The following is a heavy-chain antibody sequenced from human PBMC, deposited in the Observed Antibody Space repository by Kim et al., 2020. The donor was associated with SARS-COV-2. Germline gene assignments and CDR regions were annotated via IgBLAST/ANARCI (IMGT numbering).Heavy chain of an antibody. Sequence: KFTISRDDSKNTLYLQMNSLKTEDTAVYYCTTEIAAAGLGNYYYYGMDVWGQGTTVTVSS. CDR3: TTEIAAAGLGNYYYYGMDV. V-gene: IGHV3-15*01. J-gene: IGHJ6*02. D-gene: IGHD6-13*01.